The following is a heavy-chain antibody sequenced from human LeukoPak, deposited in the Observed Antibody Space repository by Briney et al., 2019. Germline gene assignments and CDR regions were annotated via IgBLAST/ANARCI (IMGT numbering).Heavy chain of an antibody. CDR2: IYYSGST. V-gene: IGHV4-59*08. CDR1: GGSISSYY. D-gene: IGHD3-22*01. Sequence: PSETLSLTCTVSGGSISSYYWSWIRQPPGKGLEWIGYIYYSGSTNYNPSLKSRVTISVDTSKNQFSLKLSSVTAADTAVYYCARHPKNCYDSLKAFDIWGQGTMVTVSS. CDR3: ARHPKNCYDSLKAFDI. J-gene: IGHJ3*02.